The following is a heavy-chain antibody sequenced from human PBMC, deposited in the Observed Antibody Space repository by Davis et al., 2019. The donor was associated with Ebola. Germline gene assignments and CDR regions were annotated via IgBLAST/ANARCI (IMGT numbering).Heavy chain of an antibody. CDR3: ARAQFGDVVLDY. CDR1: GFTFRTYD. D-gene: IGHD4-17*01. Sequence: GESLKISCAASGFTFRTYDMHWVRQPTGKGLEWVSVIGTAGDTYYRGSVKGRFTISRENARNSLYPQMNSLTAGDTAVYYCARAQFGDVVLDYWGQGTLVTVSS. J-gene: IGHJ4*02. V-gene: IGHV3-13*01. CDR2: IGTAGDT.